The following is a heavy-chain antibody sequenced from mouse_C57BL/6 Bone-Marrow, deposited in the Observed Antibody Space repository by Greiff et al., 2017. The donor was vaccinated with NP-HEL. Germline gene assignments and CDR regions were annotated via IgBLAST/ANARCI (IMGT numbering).Heavy chain of an antibody. J-gene: IGHJ4*01. Sequence: EVQLKESGGGLVQPGGSMKLSCVASGFTFSNYWMNWVRQSPEKGLEWVAQIRLKSDNYATHYAESVKGRFTISRDDSKSSVYLQMNNLRAEDTGIYYCTGGSSSRYYAMDYWGQGTSVTVSS. D-gene: IGHD1-1*01. V-gene: IGHV6-3*01. CDR2: IRLKSDNYAT. CDR1: GFTFSNYW. CDR3: TGGSSSRYYAMDY.